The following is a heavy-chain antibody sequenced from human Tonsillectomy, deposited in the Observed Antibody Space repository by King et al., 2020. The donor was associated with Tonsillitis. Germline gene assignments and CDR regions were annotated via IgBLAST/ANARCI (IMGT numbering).Heavy chain of an antibody. Sequence: VQLVESGGGLVQPGGSLRLSCSASGFTFSSHAMYWVRQAPGKGLEYVSGINDKGDVTYSADSMKGRFTISRDNSKNTLYLQLNSLRAEDTALYYCVTDRFSGWYDGLYFDNWGQGTLVTVSS. D-gene: IGHD6-19*01. J-gene: IGHJ4*02. V-gene: IGHV3-64D*06. CDR1: GFTFSSHA. CDR2: INDKGDVT. CDR3: VTDRFSGWYDGLYFDN.